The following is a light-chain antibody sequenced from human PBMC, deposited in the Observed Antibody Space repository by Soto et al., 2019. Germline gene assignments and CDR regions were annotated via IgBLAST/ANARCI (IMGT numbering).Light chain of an antibody. CDR1: SSNIGINT. V-gene: IGLV1-44*01. CDR2: DNH. J-gene: IGLJ1*01. Sequence: QSALTQPPSASGTPGQRVTFSCAGSSSNIGINTVNWYRQLPGTAPQLLISDNHRRPSGVPDRFSGSKSGTSASLAISGLQSEDEATYFCAAWDVSLKGFVFGTGTRSPS. CDR3: AAWDVSLKGFV.